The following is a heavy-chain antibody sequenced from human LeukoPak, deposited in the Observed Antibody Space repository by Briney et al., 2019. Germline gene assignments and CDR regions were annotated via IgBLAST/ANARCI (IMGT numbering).Heavy chain of an antibody. V-gene: IGHV4-59*12. CDR2: IYYSGST. D-gene: IGHD6-19*01. CDR3: ARGTGYSSGWSHY. J-gene: IGHJ4*02. CDR1: GGSISSYY. Sequence: SETLSLTCTVSGGSISSYYWSWIRQPPGKGLEWIGYIYYSGSTNYNPSLKSRVTISVDTSKNQFSLKLSSVTAADTAVYYCARGTGYSSGWSHYWGQGTLVTVSS.